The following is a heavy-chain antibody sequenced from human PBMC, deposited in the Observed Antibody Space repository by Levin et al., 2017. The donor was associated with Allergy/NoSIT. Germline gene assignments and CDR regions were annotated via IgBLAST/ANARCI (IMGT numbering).Heavy chain of an antibody. Sequence: KSSETLSLTCTVSGGSISSGGYYWSWIRQHPGKGLEWIGYIYYSGSTYYNPSLKSRVTISVDTSKNQFSLKLSSVTAADTAVYYCARVRSTTMIVVAWGQGTLVTVSS. CDR1: GGSISSGGYY. CDR3: ARVRSTTMIVVA. J-gene: IGHJ5*02. D-gene: IGHD3-22*01. CDR2: IYYSGST. V-gene: IGHV4-31*03.